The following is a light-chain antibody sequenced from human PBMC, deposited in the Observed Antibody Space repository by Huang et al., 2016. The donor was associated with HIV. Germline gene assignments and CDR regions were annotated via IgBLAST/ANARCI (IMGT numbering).Light chain of an antibody. CDR1: GGVSGS. J-gene: IGKJ1*01. V-gene: IGKV1-9*01. CDR3: QQLNDYPWT. CDR2: ASS. Sequence: TCRDSGGVSGSVAWDHQKSVKTPKFLIYASSTLQIGVPSRFSGSGSGTDFTLTISSLQPEDFATYYCQQLNDYPWTFGQGTKVEIK.